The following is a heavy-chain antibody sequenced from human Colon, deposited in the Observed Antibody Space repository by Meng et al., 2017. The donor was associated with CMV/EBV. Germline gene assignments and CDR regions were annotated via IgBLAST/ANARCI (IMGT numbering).Heavy chain of an antibody. CDR1: GGSFSGYY. J-gene: IGHJ4*02. Sequence: SETLSLTCAVYGGSFSGYYWSWIRQPPGKGLEWIGEINHSGSTNYNPSLKSRVTISVDTSKNQFSLKLSSVTAADTAVHYCARGPGRWLQLFDYWGQGTLVTVSS. V-gene: IGHV4-34*01. CDR2: INHSGST. CDR3: ARGPGRWLQLFDY. D-gene: IGHD5-24*01.